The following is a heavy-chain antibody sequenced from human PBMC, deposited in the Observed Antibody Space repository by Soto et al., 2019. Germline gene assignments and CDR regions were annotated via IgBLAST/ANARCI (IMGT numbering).Heavy chain of an antibody. CDR3: AKVAEVGSSGWYDYYYYYYMDV. CDR1: GFTFSSYA. CDR2: ISGSGGST. V-gene: IGHV3-23*01. Sequence: GGSLRLSCAASGFTFSSYAMSWVRQAPGKGLEWVSAISGSGGSTYYADSVKGRFTISRDNSKNTLYLQMNSLRAEDTAVYYCAKVAEVGSSGWYDYYYYYYMDVWGKGTTVTVSS. D-gene: IGHD6-19*01. J-gene: IGHJ6*03.